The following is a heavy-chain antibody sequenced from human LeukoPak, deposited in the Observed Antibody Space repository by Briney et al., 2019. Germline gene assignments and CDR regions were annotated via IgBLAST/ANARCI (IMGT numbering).Heavy chain of an antibody. D-gene: IGHD3-3*01. J-gene: IGHJ4*02. CDR2: ISWNSGSI. CDR3: AKGRGITIFGVVIH. Sequence: GRSLRLSCAASGFTFDDYAMHWVRQAPGKGLEWVSGISWNSGSIGYADSVKGRFTISRDNAKNSLYLQMNSLGAEDMALYYCAKGRGITIFGVVIHWGQGTLVTVSS. V-gene: IGHV3-9*03. CDR1: GFTFDDYA.